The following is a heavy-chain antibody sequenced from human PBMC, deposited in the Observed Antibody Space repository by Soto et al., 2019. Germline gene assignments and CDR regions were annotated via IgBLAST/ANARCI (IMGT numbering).Heavy chain of an antibody. CDR2: INADHGLT. D-gene: IGHD3-10*01. V-gene: IGHV1-3*01. CDR3: GRGGSGSAYGMDV. J-gene: IGHJ6*02. Sequence: QVQLVQSGSEVKKPGASVSFSCKASGYTFTDFAIHWVRQAPGQRPEWLGWINADHGLTKYSHKFQCRLTLTRYTSASTAYVDLTSLRSEDTAVYYCGRGGSGSAYGMDVWCQGTTVTV. CDR1: GYTFTDFA.